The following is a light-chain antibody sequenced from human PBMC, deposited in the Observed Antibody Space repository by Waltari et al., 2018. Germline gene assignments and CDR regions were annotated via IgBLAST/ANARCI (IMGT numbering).Light chain of an antibody. CDR2: GQN. V-gene: IGLV3-19*01. CDR1: IFSDSY. CDR3: NSRDRNGDLYV. Sequence: SSELTQDPAVSVALGQTVRVTCQGDIFSDSYASGYQQKPGQAPKLVVYGQNNRPSGIPDRFSGSGSRTTASLTITGAQAEDEAVYYCNSRDRNGDLYVFGSGTKVTVL. J-gene: IGLJ1*01.